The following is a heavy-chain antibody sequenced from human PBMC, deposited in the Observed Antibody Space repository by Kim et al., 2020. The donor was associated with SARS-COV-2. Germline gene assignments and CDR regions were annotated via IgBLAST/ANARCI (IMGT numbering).Heavy chain of an antibody. J-gene: IGHJ4*02. CDR2: IIPIFGTA. CDR1: GGTFSSYA. D-gene: IGHD6-13*01. V-gene: IGHV1-69*13. Sequence: SVKVSCKASGGTFSSYAISWVRQAPGQGLEWMGGIIPIFGTANYAQKFQGRVTITADESTSTAYMELSSLRSEDTAVYYCARDLPGIAAAGTGVQDDYWGQGTLVTVSS. CDR3: ARDLPGIAAAGTGVQDDY.